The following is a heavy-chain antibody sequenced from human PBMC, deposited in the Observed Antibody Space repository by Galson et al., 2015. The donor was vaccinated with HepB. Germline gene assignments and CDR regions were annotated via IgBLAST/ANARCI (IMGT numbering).Heavy chain of an antibody. Sequence: LRLSCAASGFPFRTSGMTWVRQAPGPGLEWVAVIGYRETYKHYADSVKGRFAISRDNAKNSVYLQMNSLRVADTAVYYCARDASEWSRDYWGQGTLVAVSS. V-gene: IGHV3-21*01. CDR2: IGYRETYK. D-gene: IGHD3-3*01. CDR1: GFPFRTSG. J-gene: IGHJ4*02. CDR3: ARDASEWSRDY.